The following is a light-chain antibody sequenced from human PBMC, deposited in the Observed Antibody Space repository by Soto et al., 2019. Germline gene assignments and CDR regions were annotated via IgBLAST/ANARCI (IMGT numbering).Light chain of an antibody. CDR3: TSWTTSTTMI. CDR2: DVN. V-gene: IGLV2-14*03. J-gene: IGLJ2*01. Sequence: QTALTQPASVYGSPGQSITISCTGTSSDIGAYNFVSWYQQHPGKAPKLMLYDVNIRPSGVSNRFSGSKSGNMASLTISGLQAEDEADYYCTSWTTSTTMIFGGGTKLTVL. CDR1: SSDIGAYNF.